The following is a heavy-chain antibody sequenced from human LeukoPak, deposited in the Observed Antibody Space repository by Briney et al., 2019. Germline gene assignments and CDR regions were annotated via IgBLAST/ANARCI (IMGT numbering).Heavy chain of an antibody. CDR1: GFTFSSYG. V-gene: IGHV3-30*02. CDR3: ARGRSSSWYADFNYYYYYMDV. D-gene: IGHD6-13*01. CDR2: IRYDGSNK. J-gene: IGHJ6*03. Sequence: GGSLRLSCAASGFTFSSYGMHWVRQAPGKGLEWVAFIRYDGSNKYYADSVKGRFTISRDNAKNSLYLQMNSLRAEDTAVYYCARGRSSSWYADFNYYYYYMDVWGKGTTVTISS.